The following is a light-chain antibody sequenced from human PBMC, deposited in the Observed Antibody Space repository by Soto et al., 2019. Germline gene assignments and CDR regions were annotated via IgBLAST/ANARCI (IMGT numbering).Light chain of an antibody. CDR1: SSNIGNNY. CDR2: DNN. CDR3: GTWDSSLSAWV. V-gene: IGLV1-51*01. J-gene: IGLJ3*02. Sequence: HSVLTQPPSVSAAPGQKVTISCSGSSSNIGNNYVSWYQQLPGTAPKFLIYDNNKRPSGIPDRFSGSKSGTSATLGITGLQTGDEADYYCGTWDSSLSAWVFGGGTKVTVL.